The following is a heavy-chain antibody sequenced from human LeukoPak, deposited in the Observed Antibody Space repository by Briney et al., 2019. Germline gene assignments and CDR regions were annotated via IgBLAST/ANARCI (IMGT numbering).Heavy chain of an antibody. Sequence: GGSLRLSCAASGFTFSSHWMNWVRRAPGKGLEWVAIINQDGGRIGYGDSVKGRFTISRDNAQNSLYLQMNSLRAEDTAVYYCARDLNWNPLGDWGQGTLVTVSS. CDR2: INQDGGRI. CDR3: ARDLNWNPLGD. V-gene: IGHV3-7*01. CDR1: GFTFSSHW. J-gene: IGHJ4*02. D-gene: IGHD1-1*01.